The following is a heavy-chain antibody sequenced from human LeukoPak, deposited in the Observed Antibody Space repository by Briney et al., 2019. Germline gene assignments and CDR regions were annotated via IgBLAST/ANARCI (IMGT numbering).Heavy chain of an antibody. CDR3: ARDLKVFGVVFGFDY. CDR2: IIPIFGTA. Sequence: ASVKVSCKASGGIFSSYAINWVRQAPGQGLEWMGGIIPIFGTANYAQKFQGRVTITADESTSTAYMDLSSLRSEDTAVYYCARDLKVFGVVFGFDYWGQGTLVTVSS. V-gene: IGHV1-69*13. D-gene: IGHD3-3*01. J-gene: IGHJ4*02. CDR1: GGIFSSYA.